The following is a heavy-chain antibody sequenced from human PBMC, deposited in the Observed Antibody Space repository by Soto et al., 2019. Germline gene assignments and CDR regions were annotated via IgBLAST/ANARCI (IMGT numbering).Heavy chain of an antibody. Sequence: EVQLVESGGGLVKPGGSLRLSCAASGFTFSSYSMNWVRQAPGKGLEWVSSISSSSSYIYYADSVKGRFTISRDNATNSLYRDMNSLRAEDTGVYYCARGGTRVGGVSGVDYGMDVGGQGTTVTVSS. CDR1: GFTFSSYS. CDR3: ARGGTRVGGVSGVDYGMDV. V-gene: IGHV3-21*01. D-gene: IGHD3-16*01. J-gene: IGHJ6*02. CDR2: ISSSSSYI.